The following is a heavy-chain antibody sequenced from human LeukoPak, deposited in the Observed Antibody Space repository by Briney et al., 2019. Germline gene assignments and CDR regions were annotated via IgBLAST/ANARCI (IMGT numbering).Heavy chain of an antibody. D-gene: IGHD3-22*01. CDR3: AREDRPYRHYYDSSGYAQRPGAYYFDY. V-gene: IGHV3-23*01. CDR1: GFTFSSYA. CDR2: ISGSGGST. J-gene: IGHJ4*02. Sequence: PGGSLRLSCAASGFTFSSYAMSWVRQAPGKGLEWVSAISGSGGSTYYADSVKGRFTISRDNSKNTLYLQMNSLRAEDTAVYYCAREDRPYRHYYDSSGYAQRPGAYYFDYWGQGTLVTVSS.